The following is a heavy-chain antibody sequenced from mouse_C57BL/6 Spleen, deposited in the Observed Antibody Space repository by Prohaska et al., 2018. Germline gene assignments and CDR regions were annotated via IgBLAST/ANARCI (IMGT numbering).Heavy chain of an antibody. CDR2: IYPGDGDT. CDR3: ARPYGSSYFDY. CDR1: GYAFSSSW. Sequence: QVQLQQSGPELVKPGASVKISCKASGYAFSSSWMNWVKQRPGKGLEWIGRIYPGDGDTNYNGKFKGKATLTADKSSSTAYMQLSSLTSEDSAVYFCARPYGSSYFDYWGQGTTLTVSS. D-gene: IGHD1-1*01. J-gene: IGHJ2*01. V-gene: IGHV1-82*01.